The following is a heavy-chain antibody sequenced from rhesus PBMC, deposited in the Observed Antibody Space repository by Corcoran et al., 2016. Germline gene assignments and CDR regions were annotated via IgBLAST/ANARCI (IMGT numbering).Heavy chain of an antibody. Sequence: EVQLVESGGGVVQPGGSLRLSCAASGFTFDDYAIHWVRQAPGKGLEWVSGISWSGGSTYYADSVNGQFTISRDNAKNSLYLQMGSLRAEDTALYYCAAEGDYGSSFDYWGQGVLVTVSS. D-gene: IGHD4-29*01. J-gene: IGHJ4*01. CDR3: AAEGDYGSSFDY. CDR1: GFTFDDYA. CDR2: ISWSGGST. V-gene: IGHV3-201*01.